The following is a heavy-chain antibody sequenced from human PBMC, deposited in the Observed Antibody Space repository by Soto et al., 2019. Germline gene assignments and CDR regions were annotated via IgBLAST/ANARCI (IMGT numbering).Heavy chain of an antibody. Sequence: SETLSLTCAVYGGSFSGYYWSWIRQPPGKGLEWIGEINHSGSTNYNPSLKSRVTISVDTSKDQFSLKLSSVTAADTAVYYCARVYSSGWYYFDYWGQGTLVTVSS. CDR3: ARVYSSGWYYFDY. V-gene: IGHV4-34*01. D-gene: IGHD6-19*01. CDR2: INHSGST. J-gene: IGHJ4*02. CDR1: GGSFSGYY.